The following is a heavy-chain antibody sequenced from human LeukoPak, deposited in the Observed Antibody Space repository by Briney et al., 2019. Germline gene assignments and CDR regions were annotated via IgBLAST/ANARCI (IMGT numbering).Heavy chain of an antibody. CDR2: IKQDGSEK. Sequence: ETLSLTCAVYGGSFSGYYWSWIRQPPGKGLEWVANIKQDGSEKHYVDSVKGRFTISRDNAKNSLYLQMNSLRAEDTAVYYCASYIAAAGTWSRWFDPWGQGTLVTVSS. J-gene: IGHJ5*02. D-gene: IGHD6-13*01. CDR1: GGSFSGYY. V-gene: IGHV3-7*01. CDR3: ASYIAAAGTWSRWFDP.